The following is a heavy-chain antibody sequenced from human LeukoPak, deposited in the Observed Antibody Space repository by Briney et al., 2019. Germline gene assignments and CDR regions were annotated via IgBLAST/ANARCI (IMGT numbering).Heavy chain of an antibody. CDR1: GYTFTGYY. CDR3: ARDIVVVAAGVYGMDV. CDR2: IKVNSGAT. V-gene: IGHV1-2*02. J-gene: IGHJ6*02. Sequence: ASVKVSCKASGYTFTGYYMHWVRQAPGQGPEWRGGIKVNSGATNYAQKFQGRVTMTRDTSITTVYMELSSLRSDDTAVYYCARDIVVVAAGVYGMDVWGQGTTITVSS. D-gene: IGHD2-15*01.